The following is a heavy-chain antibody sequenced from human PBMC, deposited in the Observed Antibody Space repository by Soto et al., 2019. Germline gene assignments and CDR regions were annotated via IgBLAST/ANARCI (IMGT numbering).Heavy chain of an antibody. D-gene: IGHD2-15*01. CDR1: GFTFISYG. J-gene: IGHJ6*02. V-gene: IGHV3-21*01. Sequence: GGSLRLSCASSGFTFISYGMHWFRQAPGKRLEWLSSISSSGYIFSTDSVRGRFTISRDNAKSSVYLQINSLRAEDTAVYFCARDCSGGSCYPGMDVWGQGTTVTVSS. CDR2: ISSSGYI. CDR3: ARDCSGGSCYPGMDV.